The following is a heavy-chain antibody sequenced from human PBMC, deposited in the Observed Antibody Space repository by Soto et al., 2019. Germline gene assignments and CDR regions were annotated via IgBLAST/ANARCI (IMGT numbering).Heavy chain of an antibody. D-gene: IGHD6-19*01. J-gene: IGHJ1*01. CDR3: ARDRIAVAGNPEYFQH. CDR2: IYSGGST. V-gene: IGHV3-66*01. CDR1: GFTVSSNY. Sequence: EVQLVESGGGLVQPGGSLRLSCAASGFTVSSNYMSWVRQAPGKGLEWVSVIYSGGSTYYADSVKGRFTISRDNSKXXRYLQMTSLRAEDTAVYYCARDRIAVAGNPEYFQHWGQGTLVTVSS.